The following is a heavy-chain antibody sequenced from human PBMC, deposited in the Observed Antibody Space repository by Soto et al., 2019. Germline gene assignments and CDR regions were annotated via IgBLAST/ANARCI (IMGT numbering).Heavy chain of an antibody. CDR3: ARGGLGNYYNDY. Sequence: DVQLVESGGGLVQPGGSLRLSCAASGFTFSRDWMHWVRQSPGKGLVWVSRIKGDGTITNYADSVKGRFTTSRDNAKNTVYLQLNSLTTEDTAVYYCARGGLGNYYNDYWGQGTLVTVSS. D-gene: IGHD3-10*01. J-gene: IGHJ4*02. CDR1: GFTFSRDW. CDR2: IKGDGTIT. V-gene: IGHV3-74*01.